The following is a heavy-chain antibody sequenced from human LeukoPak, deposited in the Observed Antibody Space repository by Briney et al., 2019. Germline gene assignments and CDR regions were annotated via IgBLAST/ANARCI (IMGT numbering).Heavy chain of an antibody. V-gene: IGHV1-2*06. Sequence: ASVKVSCKASGYTFTGYYMHWVRQAPGQGPEWMGRINPNSGGTNYAQKFQGRVTMTRDTSISTAYMGLSRLRSDDTAVYYCARRGYSYGYGMSLWGQGTLVTVSS. CDR2: INPNSGGT. CDR3: ARRGYSYGYGMSL. D-gene: IGHD5-18*01. CDR1: GYTFTGYY. J-gene: IGHJ4*02.